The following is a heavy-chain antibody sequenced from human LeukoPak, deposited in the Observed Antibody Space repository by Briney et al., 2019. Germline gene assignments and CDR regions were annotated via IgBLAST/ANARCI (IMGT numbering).Heavy chain of an antibody. CDR2: INPNTAGT. D-gene: IGHD3-3*02. V-gene: IGHV1-2*02. J-gene: IGHJ5*02. CDR1: GYTFTGYY. CDR3: ARGPPAGIEKAYWFDP. Sequence: ASVKVSCKASGYTFTGYYFHWVRQAPGQGLEWMGWINPNTAGTNYAQKFLGGVTLTWDTSISTAYMELNRLTSDDTAVYYCARGPPAGIEKAYWFDPWGQGTLVTVSS.